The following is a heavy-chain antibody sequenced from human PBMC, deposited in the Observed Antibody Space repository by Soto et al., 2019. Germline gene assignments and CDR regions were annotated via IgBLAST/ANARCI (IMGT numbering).Heavy chain of an antibody. CDR2: ITRRGAYI. Sequence: VGSLRLSCVASGFSFSLYSMNWVRQARGKGLEWVSCITRRGAYIYYTDSVKGRFTVSRDDAKNSMYLQMNSLRVEDTAVYYCARNPPDYYDSSGDDSFNIWGLGTMVTVSS. V-gene: IGHV3-21*01. CDR1: GFSFSLYS. CDR3: ARNPPDYYDSSGDDSFNI. D-gene: IGHD3-22*01. J-gene: IGHJ3*02.